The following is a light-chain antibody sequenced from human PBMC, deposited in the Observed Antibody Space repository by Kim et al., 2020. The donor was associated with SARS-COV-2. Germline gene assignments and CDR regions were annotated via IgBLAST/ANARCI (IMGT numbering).Light chain of an antibody. CDR3: QQRSNWPPIT. J-gene: IGKJ5*01. CDR1: QSVSNY. Sequence: PGERATLSCRASQSVSNYLAWYQQKPGQPPRLLIYDASNRATGIPPRFSGSGSGTDFILTITSLEPEDSAIYFCQQRSNWPPITFGQGTRLEIK. V-gene: IGKV3-11*01. CDR2: DAS.